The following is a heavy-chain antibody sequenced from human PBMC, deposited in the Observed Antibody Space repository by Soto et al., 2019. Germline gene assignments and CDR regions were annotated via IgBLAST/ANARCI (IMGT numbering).Heavy chain of an antibody. CDR2: ISGSGGST. J-gene: IGHJ6*02. CDR1: GFTFSSYA. V-gene: IGHV3-23*01. CDR3: AKVGSSSWYSYYYYGMDV. D-gene: IGHD6-13*01. Sequence: PGGSLRLSCAASGFTFSSYAMSWVRQAPGKGLEWVSAISGSGGSTYYADSVKGRFTISRDNSKNTLYLQMNSLRAEDTAVYYCAKVGSSSWYSYYYYGMDVWGQGTTVTVSS.